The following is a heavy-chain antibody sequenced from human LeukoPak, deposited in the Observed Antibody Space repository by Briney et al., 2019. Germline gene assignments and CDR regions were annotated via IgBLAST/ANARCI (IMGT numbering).Heavy chain of an antibody. Sequence: WQTLSSPFSVSGGSISSGGWYWSCSRQHPGRVLEWMGNIYYSGSTYYNPSRTGHDIIPVDTSKNQLSLKLSSVTAADTAVYHCARAVVINTHYFDYWG. J-gene: IGHJ4*01. V-gene: IGHV4-31*01. D-gene: IGHD2/OR15-2a*01. CDR2: IYYSGST. CDR1: GGSISSGGWY. CDR3: ARAVVINTHYFDY.